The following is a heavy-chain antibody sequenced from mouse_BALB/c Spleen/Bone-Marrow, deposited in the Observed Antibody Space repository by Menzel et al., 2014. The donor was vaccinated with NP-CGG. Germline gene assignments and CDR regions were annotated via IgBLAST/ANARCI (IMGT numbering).Heavy chain of an antibody. V-gene: IGHV5-6-3*01. CDR3: ARDMITTRGFAY. CDR1: GFTFSSYG. D-gene: IGHD2-4*01. J-gene: IGHJ3*01. CDR2: INSNGGST. Sequence: EVKLVESGGGLVQPGGSLKLSCAASGFTFSSYGMFWVRQTPDKRLELVATINSNGGSTYYPDSVKGRFTISRDNAKNTLYLQMSSLKSEDTAMYYCARDMITTRGFAYWGQGTLVTVSA.